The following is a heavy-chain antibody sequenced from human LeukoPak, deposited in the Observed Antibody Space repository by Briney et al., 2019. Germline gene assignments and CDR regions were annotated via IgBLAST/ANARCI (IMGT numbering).Heavy chain of an antibody. V-gene: IGHV1-18*01. Sequence: ASVKVSCKASGYTFTSYGISWVRQAPGQGLEWMGWISAYNGNTDYAQKLQGRVTMTTDTSTSTAYMELRSLRSDDTAVYYCARGGRAPAGYSSSWSDYWGQGTLVTVSS. CDR3: ARGGRAPAGYSSSWSDY. D-gene: IGHD6-13*01. CDR1: GYTFTSYG. CDR2: ISAYNGNT. J-gene: IGHJ4*02.